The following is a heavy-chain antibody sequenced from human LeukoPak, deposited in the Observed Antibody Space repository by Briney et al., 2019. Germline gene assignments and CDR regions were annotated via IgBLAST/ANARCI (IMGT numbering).Heavy chain of an antibody. CDR3: ARVGKVGFGESNWFDP. V-gene: IGHV3-7*01. D-gene: IGHD3-10*01. Sequence: GGSLRLSCAASGFTFSSYWMSWVRQAPGKGLEWVANIKQDGSEKYHVDSVKGRFTISRDNAKNSLYLQMNSLRAEDTAVYYCARVGKVGFGESNWFDPWGQGTLVTVSS. CDR2: IKQDGSEK. J-gene: IGHJ5*02. CDR1: GFTFSSYW.